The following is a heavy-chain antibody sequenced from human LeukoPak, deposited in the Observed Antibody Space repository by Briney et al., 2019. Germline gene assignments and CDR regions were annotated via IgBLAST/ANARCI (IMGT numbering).Heavy chain of an antibody. CDR2: ISGSGGST. D-gene: IGHD3-3*01. CDR1: GLAFSSYA. J-gene: IGHJ4*02. CDR3: AKAPSLRFLECFDY. V-gene: IGHV3-23*01. Sequence: GGSLRLSCAASGLAFSSYAMSWVRQAPGKGLEWVSAISGSGGSTYYADSVKGRFTISRDNSKNTLYLQMNSLRAEDTAVYYCAKAPSLRFLECFDYWGQGTLVTVSS.